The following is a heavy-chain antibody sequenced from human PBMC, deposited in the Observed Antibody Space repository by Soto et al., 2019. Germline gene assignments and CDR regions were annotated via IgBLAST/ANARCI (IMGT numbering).Heavy chain of an antibody. CDR2: VYHSGST. Sequence: QVQLQESGPGLVRPSETLSLTCAVSGGSVSSGLYYWTWIRQPPGKGLEWIGYVYHSGSTNYNTSLESRVTISLDTSKNQFSLRLSSVTAADTAVYYCARDDSATVTTYPNYYSYFGLDVWGQGTTVTVSS. V-gene: IGHV4-61*01. CDR1: GGSVSSGLYY. J-gene: IGHJ6*02. D-gene: IGHD4-17*01. CDR3: ARDDSATVTTYPNYYSYFGLDV.